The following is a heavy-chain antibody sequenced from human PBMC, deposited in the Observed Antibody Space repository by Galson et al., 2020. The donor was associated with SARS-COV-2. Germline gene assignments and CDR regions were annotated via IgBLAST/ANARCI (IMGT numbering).Heavy chain of an antibody. CDR2: IYTSGNT. Sequence: SETLSLTCTVSGGSISSYYWSWIRQPAGKGLEWIGRIYTSGNTYYNPSLQSRVTISVDTSKNHLSLKLTSVTAADTAVYFCARAPPQYSSGRTWFDPWGQGTLVTVSS. CDR3: ARAPPQYSSGRTWFDP. J-gene: IGHJ5*02. D-gene: IGHD6-19*01. CDR1: GGSISSYY. V-gene: IGHV4-4*07.